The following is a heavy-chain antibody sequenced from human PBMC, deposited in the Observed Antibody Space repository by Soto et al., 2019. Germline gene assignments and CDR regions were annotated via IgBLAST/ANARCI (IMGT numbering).Heavy chain of an antibody. D-gene: IGHD4-17*01. J-gene: IGHJ6*02. Sequence: PSETLSLTCAFYVVSFSGYYWSCIRHPPGKWLEWIGEINHSGSTNYNPSLKSRVTISVDTSKNQFSLKLSSVTAADTAVYYCARGHPRLNTVVTRYYYYGMAVCGQGTPVXVS. CDR2: INHSGST. CDR1: VVSFSGYY. V-gene: IGHV4-34*01. CDR3: ARGHPRLNTVVTRYYYYGMAV.